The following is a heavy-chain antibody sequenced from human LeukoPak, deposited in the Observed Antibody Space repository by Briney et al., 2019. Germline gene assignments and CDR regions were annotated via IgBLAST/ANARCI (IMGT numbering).Heavy chain of an antibody. CDR3: AREGRYRYGYNEYHLYMDI. CDR2: IYHSGST. V-gene: IGHV4-4*02. CDR1: GDSLSKSIW. J-gene: IGHJ6*03. D-gene: IGHD5-18*01. Sequence: SETLSLTCAVSGDSLSKSIWWSWVRQPPGKGLEWIGEIYHSGSTNYNPSLRGRVTISVDTPKNQFSLKLSSVTAAETAVYYCAREGRYRYGYNEYHLYMDIWGKGTTVTVSS.